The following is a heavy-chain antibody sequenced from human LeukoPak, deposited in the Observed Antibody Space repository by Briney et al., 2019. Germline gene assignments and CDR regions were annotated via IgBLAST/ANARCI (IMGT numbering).Heavy chain of an antibody. CDR3: ARTQSWYSSSWFPYGMDV. Sequence: SETLSLTCAVYGGSFSGYYWSWIRQPPGKGLEWIGEINHSGSTNYNPSLKSRVTISVDTSKNQFSLKLSSVAAADTAVYYCARTQSWYSSSWFPYGMDVWGQGTTVTVSS. V-gene: IGHV4-34*01. CDR1: GGSFSGYY. CDR2: INHSGST. D-gene: IGHD6-13*01. J-gene: IGHJ6*02.